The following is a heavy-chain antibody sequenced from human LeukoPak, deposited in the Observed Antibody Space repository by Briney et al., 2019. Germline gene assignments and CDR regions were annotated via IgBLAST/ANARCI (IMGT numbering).Heavy chain of an antibody. D-gene: IGHD5-18*01. J-gene: IGHJ3*01. CDR2: IYPDDSET. V-gene: IGHV5-51*01. CDR3: DSASYGRHFGAFDL. CDR1: GYRFTTNY. Sequence: GESLKISSKASGYRFTTNYSGWVRQMPGKGLEGLGIIYPDDSETNYSPSFQGHVSMSANKSITTAYLRWSSRKASDTAIYYCDSASYGRHFGAFDLWGQGTMVTVSS.